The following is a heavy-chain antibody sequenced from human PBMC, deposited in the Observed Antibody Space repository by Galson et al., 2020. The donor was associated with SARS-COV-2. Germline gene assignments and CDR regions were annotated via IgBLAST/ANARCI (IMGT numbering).Heavy chain of an antibody. V-gene: IGHV1-46*01. CDR1: GYTFTHHF. D-gene: IGHD1-1*01. CDR3: ARDVHLDYFDY. CDR2: ISPSGSNI. J-gene: IGHJ4*02. Sequence: ASAKVSCNTSGYTFTHHFMQWVQQAPGQGREWMGRISPSGSNISYAQNFQGRVTMTTDTSTGTVVMELRSLRSDDSATYYFARDVHLDYFDYWGQGTLVTVSS.